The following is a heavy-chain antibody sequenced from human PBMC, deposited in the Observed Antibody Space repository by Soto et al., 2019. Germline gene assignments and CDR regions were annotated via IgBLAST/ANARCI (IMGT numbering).Heavy chain of an antibody. D-gene: IGHD2-21*02. V-gene: IGHV1-69*12. CDR2: IIPIFGTA. J-gene: IGHJ4*02. CDR3: AGGDSGVYYFDS. CDR1: GGTFSSYA. Sequence: QVQLVQSGAEVKKPGSSVKVSCKASGGTFSSYAISWVRQAPGQGLEWMGGIIPIFGTANYAQKFQGRVTLAADDSTSTAYMGLSSLRSEDTAVYYCAGGDSGVYYFDSWGQGTLVTVSS.